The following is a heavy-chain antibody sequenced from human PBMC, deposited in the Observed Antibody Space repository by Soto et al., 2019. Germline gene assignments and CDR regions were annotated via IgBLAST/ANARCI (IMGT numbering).Heavy chain of an antibody. CDR2: IGAYNGNT. D-gene: IGHD3-22*01. Sequence: ASVKVSCKASGYTFTSYGISWVRQAPGQGLEWMGWIGAYNGNTNYAQKLQGRVTMTTDTSTSTAYMELRSLRSDDTAVYYCARDLGYYYDSSGYGLGYWGQGTLVTVSS. CDR3: ARDLGYYYDSSGYGLGY. CDR1: GYTFTSYG. V-gene: IGHV1-18*04. J-gene: IGHJ4*02.